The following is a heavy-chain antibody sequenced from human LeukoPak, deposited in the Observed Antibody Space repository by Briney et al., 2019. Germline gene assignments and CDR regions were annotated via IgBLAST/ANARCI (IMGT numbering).Heavy chain of an antibody. J-gene: IGHJ5*02. Sequence: SVKVSSKASGGTFSSYAISWVRQAPGQGLEWMGGIIPIFGTANYAQKFQGRVTITTDESTSTAYMELSSLRSEDTAVYYCARGGVVVQKDWFDPWGQGTLVTVSS. CDR2: IIPIFGTA. D-gene: IGHD2-15*01. CDR1: GGTFSSYA. CDR3: ARGGVVVQKDWFDP. V-gene: IGHV1-69*05.